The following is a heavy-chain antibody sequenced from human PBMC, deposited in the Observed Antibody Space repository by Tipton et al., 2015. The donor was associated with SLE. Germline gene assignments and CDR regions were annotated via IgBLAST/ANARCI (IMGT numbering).Heavy chain of an antibody. J-gene: IGHJ6*02. V-gene: IGHV3-7*01. CDR1: GFTFSSYG. Sequence: SLRLSCAASGFTFSSYGMHWVRQAPGKGLEWVANIKQDGSEKYYVDSVKGRFAISRDNAKNSLYLQMNSLRAEDTAVYYCARPGIAAARGMDVWGQGTTVTV. CDR2: IKQDGSEK. CDR3: ARPGIAAARGMDV. D-gene: IGHD6-13*01.